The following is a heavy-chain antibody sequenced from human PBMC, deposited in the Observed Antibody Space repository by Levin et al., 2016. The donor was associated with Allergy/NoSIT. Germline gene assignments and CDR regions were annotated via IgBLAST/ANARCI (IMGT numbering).Heavy chain of an antibody. J-gene: IGHJ4*02. Sequence: ASVKVSCKASGYTFTSYAMHWVRQAPGQRLEWMGWINAGNGNTKYSQKFQGRVTITRDTSASTAYMELSSLRSEDTAVYYCARDVRRGGSQKELGYWGQGTLVTVSS. D-gene: IGHD1-26*01. CDR1: GYTFTSYA. CDR3: ARDVRRGGSQKELGY. V-gene: IGHV1-3*01. CDR2: INAGNGNT.